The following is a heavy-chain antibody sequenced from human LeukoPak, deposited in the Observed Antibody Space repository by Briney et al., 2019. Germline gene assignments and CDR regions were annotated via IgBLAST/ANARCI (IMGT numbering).Heavy chain of an antibody. J-gene: IGHJ4*02. V-gene: IGHV4-39*01. CDR3: ARCRTALTPWETYYYDSSPDY. CDR1: GGSISSSSYY. CDR2: IYYSGST. D-gene: IGHD3-22*01. Sequence: SETLSLTCTVSGGSISSSSYYRGWIRQPPGKGLGCLGRIYYSGSTYYNPSRKSRVTISVDTSKNQFSLKLSSVTAADTAVYYCARCRTALTPWETYYYDSSPDYWGQGTLVTVSS.